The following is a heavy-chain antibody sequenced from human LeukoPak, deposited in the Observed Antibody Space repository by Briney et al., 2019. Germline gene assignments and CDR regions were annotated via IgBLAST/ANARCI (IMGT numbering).Heavy chain of an antibody. J-gene: IGHJ6*02. CDR1: GFTFSNYG. CDR2: ISYDGSNK. V-gene: IGHV3-30*03. CDR3: ARDSYGMDV. Sequence: PGRSLRLSCAASGFTFSNYGMHWVRQAPGKGLEWVAVISYDGSNKYYADSVKGRFTISRDNSKNTLCLQMNSLRAEDTAVYYCARDSYGMDVWGQGTTVTVSS.